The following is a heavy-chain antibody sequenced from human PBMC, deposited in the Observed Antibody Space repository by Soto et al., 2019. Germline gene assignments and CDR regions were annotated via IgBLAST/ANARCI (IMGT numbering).Heavy chain of an antibody. Sequence: QVQLVQSGAEVKKPGASVKVSCKASGYTFTSYAMHWVRQAPGQRLEWMGWINAGNGNRKYSQKFQGRVTITRDTSGSTAYMELSSLRSEDTAVYYCARDPSGYYGMDVWGQGTTVTVSS. CDR3: ARDPSGYYGMDV. CDR1: GYTFTSYA. D-gene: IGHD3-10*01. V-gene: IGHV1-3*01. J-gene: IGHJ6*02. CDR2: INAGNGNR.